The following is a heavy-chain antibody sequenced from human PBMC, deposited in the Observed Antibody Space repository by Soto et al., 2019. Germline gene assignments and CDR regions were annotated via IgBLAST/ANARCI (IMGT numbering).Heavy chain of an antibody. CDR3: ARDPPPPNY. CDR2: ISAYNGNT. V-gene: IGHV1-18*01. Sequence: QVQLVQSGAEVKKPGASVKVSCKASGYTFASYAISWMRQAPGQGLEWMGWISAYNGNTNYAQKLQGRVTMTTDTATSTVYMELRSLRSDDTAVYYCARDPPPPNYWGQGTLVTVSS. J-gene: IGHJ4*02. CDR1: GYTFASYA.